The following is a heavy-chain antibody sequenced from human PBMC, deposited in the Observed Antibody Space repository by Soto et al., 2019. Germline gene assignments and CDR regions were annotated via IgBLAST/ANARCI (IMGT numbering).Heavy chain of an antibody. J-gene: IGHJ6*02. V-gene: IGHV3-23*01. CDR1: GFTFSSYA. CDR3: ARRRGSSGSGRRGDYYYGMDV. D-gene: IGHD6-19*01. CDR2: ISGSGGST. Sequence: HPGGSLRLSCAASGFTFSSYAMSWVRQAPGKGLEWVSAISGSGGSTYYADSVKGRFTISRDNSKNTLYLQMNSLRAEDTAVYYCARRRGSSGSGRRGDYYYGMDVWGQGTTVTVSS.